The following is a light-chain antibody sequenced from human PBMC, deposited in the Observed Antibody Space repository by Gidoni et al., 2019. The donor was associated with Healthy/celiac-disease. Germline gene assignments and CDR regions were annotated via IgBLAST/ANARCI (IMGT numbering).Light chain of an antibody. J-gene: IGLJ1*01. V-gene: IGLV2-14*03. CDR3: SSYTSSSTRV. CDR2: DVS. Sequence: LTQPASVSGSPGQSITISCTGTSSDVGGYNYVSWYQQHPGKAPKLMIYDVSNRPSGVSNRFSGSKSGNTASLTISGLQAEDEADYYCSSYTSSSTRVFGTGTKVTVL. CDR1: SSDVGGYNY.